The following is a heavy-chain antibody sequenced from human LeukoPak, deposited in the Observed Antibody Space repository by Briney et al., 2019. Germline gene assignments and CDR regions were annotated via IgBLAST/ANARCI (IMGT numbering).Heavy chain of an antibody. D-gene: IGHD3-9*01. CDR1: GYTFTSYD. CDR3: ARATGKDILTGRKLDN. CDR2: MNPNSGNT. J-gene: IGHJ4*02. Sequence: GASVKVSCKASGYTFTSYDINWVRQATGQGLEWMGWMNPNSGNTGYAQKFQGRVTMTRNTPISIAYMELSSLRSDDTAVYYCARATGKDILTGRKLDNWGQGTLVTVSS. V-gene: IGHV1-8*01.